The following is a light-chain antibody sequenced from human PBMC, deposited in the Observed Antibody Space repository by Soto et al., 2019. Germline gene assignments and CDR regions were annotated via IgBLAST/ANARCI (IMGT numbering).Light chain of an antibody. Sequence: DIQMTQSPSSLSASVGDRVTITCRPSQSISNYLNWYQQKPGKAPKLLMYAASSLQSGVPSRFGGSGSGTDFTLTISSLQPEDFATYYCQQSYSTPRTFGQGTKVEIK. CDR3: QQSYSTPRT. V-gene: IGKV1-39*01. J-gene: IGKJ1*01. CDR1: QSISNY. CDR2: AAS.